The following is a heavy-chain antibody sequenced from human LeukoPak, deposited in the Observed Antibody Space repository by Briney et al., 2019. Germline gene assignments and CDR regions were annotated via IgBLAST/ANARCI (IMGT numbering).Heavy chain of an antibody. CDR1: GFTFSSYW. V-gene: IGHV3-7*04. J-gene: IGHJ4*02. D-gene: IGHD2-15*01. CDR2: IKQDGSEK. CDR3: ARARDCSGGTCYRHFDY. Sequence: GGSLRLSCAVSGFTFSSYWMSWVRQAPGKGLEWVANIKQDGSEKYYVDSVKGRFTISRDNAKNSLYLQMSSLRAEDTAVYYCARARDCSGGTCYRHFDYWGQGTLVTVSS.